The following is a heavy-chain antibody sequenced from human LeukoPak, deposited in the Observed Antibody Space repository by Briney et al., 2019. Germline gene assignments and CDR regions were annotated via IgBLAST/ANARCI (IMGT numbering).Heavy chain of an antibody. J-gene: IGHJ4*02. CDR3: ARTSWNDVPYLDY. Sequence: GGSLRLSCAASGFTFSSYAMSWVRQAPGKGLEWVAYISSRDRTTYYADSVTGRFTISRDNAKNSLYLQMNSLRAEDTAVYYCARTSWNDVPYLDYWGQGTLVTVSS. V-gene: IGHV3-48*03. CDR2: ISSRDRTT. D-gene: IGHD1-1*01. CDR1: GFTFSSYA.